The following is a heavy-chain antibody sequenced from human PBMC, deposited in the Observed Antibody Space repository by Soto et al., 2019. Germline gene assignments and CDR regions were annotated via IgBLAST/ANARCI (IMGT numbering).Heavy chain of an antibody. Sequence: QVQLVQSGAEVKMPGASVKVSCKASGYTFTTYGIAWVRQAPGQAPEWVGWNSPNNDNTHFAQRLQGRLTLTTDTSTSSVYMELRSLRSDDTAVYYCARDDCFGATCYIGDYWGQGTLVTVSS. CDR2: NSPNNDNT. CDR1: GYTFTTYG. V-gene: IGHV1-18*01. D-gene: IGHD2-15*01. CDR3: ARDDCFGATCYIGDY. J-gene: IGHJ4*02.